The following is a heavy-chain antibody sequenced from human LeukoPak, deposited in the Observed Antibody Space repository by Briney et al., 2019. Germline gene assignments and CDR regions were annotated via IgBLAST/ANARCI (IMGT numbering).Heavy chain of an antibody. J-gene: IGHJ6*03. V-gene: IGHV3-7*01. Sequence: GSLRLSCATSGFIIGGDWMSWVRQPPGKGVGWVANITQDATEKYSVDSAKGRFTIFRDNAKNSLYMQMKSLRAEDTAVYYCARVGGRDFWSGPRAYYYYYYMDVWGKGTTVTVSS. CDR1: GFIIGGDW. CDR2: ITQDATEK. D-gene: IGHD3-3*01. CDR3: ARVGGRDFWSGPRAYYYYYYMDV.